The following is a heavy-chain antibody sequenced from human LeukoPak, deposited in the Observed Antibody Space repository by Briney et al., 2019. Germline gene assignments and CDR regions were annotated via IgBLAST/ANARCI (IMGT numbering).Heavy chain of an antibody. J-gene: IGHJ3*02. D-gene: IGHD3-3*01. CDR3: ARSYYDFWSGYSENAFDI. CDR1: GYSISNSNW. CDR2: IYYSGST. Sequence: SETLSLTCAVSGYSISNSNWWGWIRQPPGKGLEWIGYIYYSGSTNYNPSLKSRVTILVDTSKNQFSLKLSSVTAADTAVYYCARSYYDFWSGYSENAFDIWGQGTMVTVSS. V-gene: IGHV4-28*01.